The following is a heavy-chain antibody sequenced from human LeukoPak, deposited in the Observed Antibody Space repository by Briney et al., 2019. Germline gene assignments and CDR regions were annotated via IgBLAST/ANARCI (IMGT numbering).Heavy chain of an antibody. CDR3: ASEVSVGYCSGGSCYGAECFQH. CDR2: TYYSGST. Sequence: SETLSLTCTVSGGSISSYYWSWIRQPPGKGLEWIGYTYYSGSTNYNPSLKSRVTISVDTSKNQFSLKLSSVTAADTAVYYCASEVSVGYCSGGSCYGAECFQHWGQGTLVTVSS. CDR1: GGSISSYY. D-gene: IGHD2-15*01. V-gene: IGHV4-59*01. J-gene: IGHJ1*01.